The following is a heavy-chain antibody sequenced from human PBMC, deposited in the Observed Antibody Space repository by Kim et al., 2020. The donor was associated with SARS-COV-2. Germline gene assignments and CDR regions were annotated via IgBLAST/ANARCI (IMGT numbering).Heavy chain of an antibody. J-gene: IGHJ4*02. Sequence: SETLSLTCAVYGGSFSGYYWSWIRQPPGKGLEWIGEINHSGSTNYNPSLKSRVTISVDTSKNQFSLKLSSVTAADTAVYYCARGDTGWLRFGVLSAEAGLFDYWGQGTLVTVSS. CDR1: GGSFSGYY. V-gene: IGHV4-34*01. D-gene: IGHD5-12*01. CDR3: ARGDTGWLRFGVLSAEAGLFDY. CDR2: INHSGST.